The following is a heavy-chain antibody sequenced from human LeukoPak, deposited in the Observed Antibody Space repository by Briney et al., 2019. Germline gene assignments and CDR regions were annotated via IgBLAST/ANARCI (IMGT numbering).Heavy chain of an antibody. V-gene: IGHV3-74*01. CDR1: GFTFSSYW. J-gene: IGHJ6*02. CDR3: ARDSNYGMDV. CDR2: INRDGSGT. Sequence: AGGSLRLSCAASGFTFSSYWMHWVRQPSGKGLVWFSRINRDGSGTSYVDSVKGRFTISRDNAKNTVYLQMNSLRAEDTAVYYCARDSNYGMDVWGQGTTVTVSS.